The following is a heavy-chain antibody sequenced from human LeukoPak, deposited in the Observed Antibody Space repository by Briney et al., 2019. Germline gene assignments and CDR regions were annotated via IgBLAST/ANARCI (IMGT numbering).Heavy chain of an antibody. J-gene: IGHJ4*02. D-gene: IGHD3-22*01. CDR2: IIPIFGTA. CDR3: ASYDSSGYYYEYYFDY. CDR1: GGTFSSYA. Sequence: SVKVSCTASGGTFSSYAISWVRQAPGQGLEWMGRIIPIFGTANYAQKFQGRVTITTDESTSTAYMELSSLRSEDTAVYYCASYDSSGYYYEYYFDYWGQGTLVTVSS. V-gene: IGHV1-69*05.